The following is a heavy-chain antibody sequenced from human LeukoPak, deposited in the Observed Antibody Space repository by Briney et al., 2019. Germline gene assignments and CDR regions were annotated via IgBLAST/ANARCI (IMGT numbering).Heavy chain of an antibody. CDR1: GYTFTSYG. J-gene: IGHJ5*02. V-gene: IGHV1-18*01. Sequence: GASVKVSCKASGYTFTSYGISWVRQAPGQGLEWMGWISAYNGNTNYAQKLQGRVTMTTDTYTSTAYMELRSLRSDDTAVYYCARDLYYYGSGSYFLDPWGQGTLVTVSS. D-gene: IGHD3-10*01. CDR3: ARDLYYYGSGSYFLDP. CDR2: ISAYNGNT.